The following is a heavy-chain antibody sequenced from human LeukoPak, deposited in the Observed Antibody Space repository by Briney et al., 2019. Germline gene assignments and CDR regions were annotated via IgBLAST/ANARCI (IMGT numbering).Heavy chain of an antibody. J-gene: IGHJ2*01. CDR2: ISGSGGST. CDR1: GFTFSSYA. V-gene: IGHV3-23*01. D-gene: IGHD6-6*01. CDR3: AKIPTPVASSSSWYFDL. Sequence: PGGSLRLSCAASGFTFSSYAMSWVRQAPGKGLEWVSTISGSGGSTYYADSVKGRFTISRDNSKNTLYLQMSSLRAEDTAVYYCAKIPTPVASSSSWYFDLWGRGTLVTVSS.